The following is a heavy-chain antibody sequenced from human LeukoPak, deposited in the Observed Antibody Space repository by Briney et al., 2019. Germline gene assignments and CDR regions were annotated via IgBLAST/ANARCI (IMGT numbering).Heavy chain of an antibody. CDR2: INHSGST. Sequence: SETLSLTCAVYGGSFSGYYWSWIRQPAGKGLEWIGEINHSGSTNYNPSLKSRVTISVDTSKNQFSLKLSSVTAADTAVYYCARGWQGRTAYYYYLDVWGKGTTVTVSS. D-gene: IGHD2-21*02. CDR3: ARGWQGRTAYYYYLDV. V-gene: IGHV4-34*01. J-gene: IGHJ6*03. CDR1: GGSFSGYY.